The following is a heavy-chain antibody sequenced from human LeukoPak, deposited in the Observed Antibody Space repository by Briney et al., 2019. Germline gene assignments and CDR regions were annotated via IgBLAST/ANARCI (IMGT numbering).Heavy chain of an antibody. Sequence: SETLSLTCAVYGGSFSGYYWSWIRQPPGKGLEWIGEINHSGSTNYNPSLKSRVTISVDTSKNQFSLKLSSVTAADTAVYYCARGTSGYSFNWFDPWGQGTLVTVSS. CDR1: GGSFSGYY. CDR2: INHSGST. J-gene: IGHJ5*02. D-gene: IGHD3-3*01. CDR3: ARGTSGYSFNWFDP. V-gene: IGHV4-34*01.